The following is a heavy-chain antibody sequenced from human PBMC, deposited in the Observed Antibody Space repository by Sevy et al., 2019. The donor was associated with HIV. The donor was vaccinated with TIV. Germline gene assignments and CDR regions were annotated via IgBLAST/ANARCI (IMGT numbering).Heavy chain of an antibody. CDR2: ISYDGSNK. J-gene: IGHJ4*02. Sequence: GGSLRLSCAASGFTFSSYAMHWVRQAPGKGLEWVAVISYDGSNKYYADSVKGRFTISRDNPKNTPYLQMNSLRPEDTAVYYCTMDAGYSIAWSPSDYWGQGTLVTVSS. CDR3: TMDAGYSIAWSPSDY. V-gene: IGHV3-30-3*01. CDR1: GFTFSSYA. D-gene: IGHD6-19*01.